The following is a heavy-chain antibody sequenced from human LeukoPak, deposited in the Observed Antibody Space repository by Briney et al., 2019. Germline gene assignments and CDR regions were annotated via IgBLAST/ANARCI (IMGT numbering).Heavy chain of an antibody. D-gene: IGHD3-22*01. CDR3: AGKKYPYYSDSRGPFDS. V-gene: IGHV1-18*01. Sequence: GASVKVSCKASGYTFTSYGISWVRQAPGQGLEWMGWISAYNGNTNYAQKLQGRVTMTTDTSTSTAYMELRSLRSDDTAVYYCAGKKYPYYSDSRGPFDSWGQGTLVTVSS. CDR1: GYTFTSYG. J-gene: IGHJ5*01. CDR2: ISAYNGNT.